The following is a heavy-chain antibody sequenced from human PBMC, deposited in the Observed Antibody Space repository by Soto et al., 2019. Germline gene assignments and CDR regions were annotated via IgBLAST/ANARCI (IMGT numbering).Heavy chain of an antibody. D-gene: IGHD3-3*01. V-gene: IGHV3-73*01. CDR1: GFTFSGSA. CDR3: TRPGDFWSGRKKIDFDY. CDR2: IRSKANSYAT. J-gene: IGHJ4*02. Sequence: EVQLVESGGGLAQPGGSLKLSCAASGFTFSGSAMHWVRQASGKGLEWVGRIRSKANSYATAYAASVKGRFTISRDDSKNTAYLQMNSLKTEDTAVYYCTRPGDFWSGRKKIDFDYWGQGTLVTVSS.